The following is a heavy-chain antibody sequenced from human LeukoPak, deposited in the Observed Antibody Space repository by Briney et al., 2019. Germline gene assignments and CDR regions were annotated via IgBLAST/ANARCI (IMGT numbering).Heavy chain of an antibody. D-gene: IGHD6-19*01. CDR1: GGSISSGGYS. CDR2: IYHSGST. V-gene: IGHV4-30-2*01. J-gene: IGHJ4*02. CDR3: AGSIAVAGTFPYFDY. Sequence: TSETLSLTCAVSGGSISSGGYSWSWIRQPPGKGLEWIGYIYHSGSTYYNPSLKSRVTISVDRSKNQFSLKLSSVTAADTAVYYCAGSIAVAGTFPYFDYWGQGTLVTVSS.